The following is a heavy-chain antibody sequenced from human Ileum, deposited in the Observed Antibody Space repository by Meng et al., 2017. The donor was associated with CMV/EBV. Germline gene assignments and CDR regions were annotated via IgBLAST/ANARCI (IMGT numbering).Heavy chain of an antibody. CDR3: TYGWPLKY. CDR1: DSVSISTES. CDR2: TWYGSKWYY. Sequence: QVQPDHSGHGLSKPPQPLSLTFAWDSVSISTESWNWIRQSPSRGLEWLGRTWYGSKWYYEYAVSVKSRITIIPDTSQNHISLQLNSVTPDDTAVYYCTYGWPLKYWGQGSLVTVSS. D-gene: IGHD3-10*01. J-gene: IGHJ4*02. V-gene: IGHV6-1*01.